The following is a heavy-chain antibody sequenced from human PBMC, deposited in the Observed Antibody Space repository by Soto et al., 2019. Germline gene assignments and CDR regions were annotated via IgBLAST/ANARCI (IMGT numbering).Heavy chain of an antibody. V-gene: IGHV1-69*06. CDR2: IIPIFGTA. CDR3: ARVGLGYCSGGSCYSGYNWFDP. Sequence: QVQLVQSGAEVKKPGSSVKVSCKASGGTFSSYAISWVRQAPGQGLEWMGGIIPIFGTANYAQKVQGRVTITADKSTSTAYMELSSLRSEYTAVYYCARVGLGYCSGGSCYSGYNWFDPWGQGTLVTVSS. CDR1: GGTFSSYA. J-gene: IGHJ5*02. D-gene: IGHD2-15*01.